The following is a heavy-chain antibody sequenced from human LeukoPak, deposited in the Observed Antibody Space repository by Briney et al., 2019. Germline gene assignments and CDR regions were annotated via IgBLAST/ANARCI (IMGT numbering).Heavy chain of an antibody. CDR2: IYTSGST. V-gene: IGHV4-4*07. Sequence: SEPLSLPCPVSGGSISSYYWSWIRQPAGKGLEWIGRIYTSGSTGYNPSLKSRVTMSVDTSKNQFSLKLSSVTAADTAVYYCARVDLRAAYFDYWGQGTLVTVSS. CDR3: ARVDLRAAYFDY. J-gene: IGHJ4*02. CDR1: GGSISSYY. D-gene: IGHD2-15*01.